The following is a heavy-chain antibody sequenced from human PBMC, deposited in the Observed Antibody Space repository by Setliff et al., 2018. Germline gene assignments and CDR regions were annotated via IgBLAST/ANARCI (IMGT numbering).Heavy chain of an antibody. J-gene: IGHJ5*01. CDR3: GRRQPVDYGLNSRYKNWFDY. Sequence: GASVKVSCKASGGTFRTDGFNWVRQAPGQGLEWMGRIIPVFGTAKYAQKFQGRVTITADESTSTAYMEVRSLRSEDTAVYYCGRRQPVDYGLNSRYKNWFDYWGQGTLVTVSS. D-gene: IGHD3-10*01. CDR2: IIPVFGTA. CDR1: GGTFRTDG. V-gene: IGHV1-69*13.